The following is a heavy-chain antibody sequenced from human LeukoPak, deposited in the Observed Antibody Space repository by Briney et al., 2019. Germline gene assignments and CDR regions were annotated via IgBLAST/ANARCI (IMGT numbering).Heavy chain of an antibody. CDR1: GFTFSSYA. J-gene: IGHJ4*02. D-gene: IGHD4-17*01. Sequence: GGSLRLSCAASGFTFSSYAMHWVRQAPGKGLEWVAVISYDGSNKYYADSVKGRFTISRDNSMNTLYLQMNSLRAEDTAVYYCARGDYGDRGYFDYWGQGPLVPVSS. V-gene: IGHV3-30*04. CDR3: ARGDYGDRGYFDY. CDR2: ISYDGSNK.